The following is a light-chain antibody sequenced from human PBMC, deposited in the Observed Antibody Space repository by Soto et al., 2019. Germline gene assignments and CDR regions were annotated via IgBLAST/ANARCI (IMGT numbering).Light chain of an antibody. CDR1: QGISSY. Sequence: DIQMTQSPSSLSASVGDRVTITCRASQGISSYLVWYQQRQGRAPKPLIYDASSLLSGGPSRFSGSGSGTDFTLTISNLQPEDLATYYFQPSYRTPYTFGKGTKLE. J-gene: IGKJ2*01. CDR2: DAS. CDR3: QPSYRTPYT. V-gene: IGKV1-39*01.